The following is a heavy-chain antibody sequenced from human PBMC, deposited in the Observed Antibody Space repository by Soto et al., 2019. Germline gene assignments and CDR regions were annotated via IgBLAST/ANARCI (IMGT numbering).Heavy chain of an antibody. CDR1: GFTFSSYW. CDR3: AKSAIEYRTSSYFDY. J-gene: IGHJ4*02. CDR2: IKQDGSEK. V-gene: IGHV3-7*05. D-gene: IGHD6-6*01. Sequence: GGSLRLSCAASGFTFSSYWMSWVRQAPGKGLEWVANIKQDGSEKYYVDSVKGRFTISRDNAKNSLYLQMNSLRAEDTAVYYCAKSAIEYRTSSYFDYWGQGTLVTVSS.